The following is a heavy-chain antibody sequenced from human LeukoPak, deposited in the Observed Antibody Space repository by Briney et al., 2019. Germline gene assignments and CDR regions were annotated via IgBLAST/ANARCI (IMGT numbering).Heavy chain of an antibody. CDR1: GYTFTAYY. CDR2: INPNSGGT. CDR3: ARRTDSSGFSYYFDY. J-gene: IGHJ4*02. D-gene: IGHD3-22*01. Sequence: ASVKVSCKASGYTFTAYYMHWVRQAPGQGLEWMGWINPNSGGTNYAQKFQGRVTMTRDTSISTAYMELSRLRSDDTAVYYCARRTDSSGFSYYFDYWGQGTLVAVSS. V-gene: IGHV1-2*02.